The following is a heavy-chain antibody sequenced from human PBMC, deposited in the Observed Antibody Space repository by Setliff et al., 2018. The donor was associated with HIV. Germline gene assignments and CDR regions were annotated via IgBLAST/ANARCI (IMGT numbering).Heavy chain of an antibody. J-gene: IGHJ2*01. CDR3: VRDRSYGYWYFDL. V-gene: IGHV4-34*01. D-gene: IGHD4-17*01. CDR1: GGSFSGYY. CDR2: INHSGRT. Sequence: PSETLSLTCAVYGGSFSGYYWSWIRQAPGKGLEWIGEINHSGRTKYNPSLKSRVTLSVDTSKNQFSLKLTSVTAADTAVYYCVRDRSYGYWYFDLWGRGTLVTVSS.